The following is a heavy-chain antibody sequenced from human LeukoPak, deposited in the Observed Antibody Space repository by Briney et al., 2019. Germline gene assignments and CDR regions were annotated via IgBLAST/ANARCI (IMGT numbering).Heavy chain of an antibody. V-gene: IGHV1-2*02. Sequence: ASVKVSCKASGYTFTGYYMHWVRQAPGQGLEWMGWINPNSGGTNHAQKFQGRVTMTRDTSISTAYMELSRLRSDDTAVYYCARGIAVAGTLSQDYWGQGTLVTVSS. CDR1: GYTFTGYY. D-gene: IGHD6-19*01. CDR2: INPNSGGT. CDR3: ARGIAVAGTLSQDY. J-gene: IGHJ4*02.